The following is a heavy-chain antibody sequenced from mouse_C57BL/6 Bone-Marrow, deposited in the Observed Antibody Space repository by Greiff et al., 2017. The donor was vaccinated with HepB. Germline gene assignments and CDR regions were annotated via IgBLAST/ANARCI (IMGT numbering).Heavy chain of an antibody. CDR3: ARYYYGRGWFAY. CDR2: ISNGGGST. D-gene: IGHD1-1*01. Sequence: EVHLVESGGGLVQPGGSLKLSCAASGLTFSDYYMYWVRQTPEKRLEWVAYISNGGGSTYYPDTVKGRFTISRDNAKNTLYLQMSRLKSEDTAMYYCARYYYGRGWFAYWGQGTLVTVSA. J-gene: IGHJ3*01. V-gene: IGHV5-12*01. CDR1: GLTFSDYY.